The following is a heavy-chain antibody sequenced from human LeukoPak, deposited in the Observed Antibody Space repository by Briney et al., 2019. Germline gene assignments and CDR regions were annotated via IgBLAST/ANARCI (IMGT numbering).Heavy chain of an antibody. V-gene: IGHV3-23*01. D-gene: IGHD6-19*01. J-gene: IGHJ4*02. CDR3: ARGYGSGWYSDYFDY. Sequence: PGGTLRLSCAASGFTFSSYGMSWVRQAPGKGLEWVSAISGSGGSTYYADSVKGRFTISRDNSKNTLYLQMNSLRAEDTAVYYCARGYGSGWYSDYFDYWGQGTLVTVSS. CDR1: GFTFSSYG. CDR2: ISGSGGST.